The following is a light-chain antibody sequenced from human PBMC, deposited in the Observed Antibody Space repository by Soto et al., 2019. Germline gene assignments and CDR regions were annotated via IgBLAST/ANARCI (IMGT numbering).Light chain of an antibody. V-gene: IGKV3-20*01. CDR1: QSVSNNF. CDR2: GPS. Sequence: EIVLTQSPGTLSLSPGERATLSCRASQSVSNNFLAWYQHRPGQAPRLLIYGPSTRATGIPDRFSGSGSGTDFTLTISRLEPEDFAVYYCQQYGSSPSWTFGQGTKVDIK. CDR3: QQYGSSPSWT. J-gene: IGKJ1*01.